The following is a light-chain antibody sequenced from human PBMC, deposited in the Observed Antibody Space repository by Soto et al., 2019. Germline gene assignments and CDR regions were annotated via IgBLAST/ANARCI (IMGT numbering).Light chain of an antibody. CDR2: GAS. Sequence: EIVLTQSPGTLSLSPGERATLSSRASQSVSNNYLAWYQQKPGQAPRLLIYGASNRATGIPDRFSGSGSGTDFTLTISRLEPDDFAVYYCQPYGRSGTFGQGTKVDIK. CDR1: QSVSNNY. V-gene: IGKV3-20*01. J-gene: IGKJ1*01. CDR3: QPYGRSGT.